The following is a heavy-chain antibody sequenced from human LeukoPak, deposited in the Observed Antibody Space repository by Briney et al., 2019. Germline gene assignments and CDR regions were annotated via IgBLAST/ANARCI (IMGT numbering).Heavy chain of an antibody. V-gene: IGHV1-2*02. CDR3: ARSLRGYSGYAYFDY. CDR2: INPNSGGT. CDR1: GYTFTSYG. Sequence: ATVKVSCKASGYTFTSYGISWVRQAPGQGLEWMGWINPNSGGTNYAQKFQGRVTMTRDTSISTAYMELSRLRSDDTAVYYCARSLRGYSGYAYFDYWGQGTLVTVSS. J-gene: IGHJ4*02. D-gene: IGHD5-12*01.